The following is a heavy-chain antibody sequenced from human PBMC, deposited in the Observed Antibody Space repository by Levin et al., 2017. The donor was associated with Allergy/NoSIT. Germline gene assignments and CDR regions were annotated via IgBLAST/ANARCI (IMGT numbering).Heavy chain of an antibody. CDR1: GITFRDYW. V-gene: IGHV3-7*03. CDR3: ARNLRGHSAYDAFDI. CDR2: IDQDGGQI. D-gene: IGHD5-12*01. Sequence: GGSLRLSCAAAGITFRDYWMTWVRQTPGRGLEWVANIDQDGGQIYYVDSVKGRFTISRDNAKNSLDLQMNYLRADDTAVYYCARNLRGHSAYDAFDIWGHGTMVTFSS. J-gene: IGHJ3*02.